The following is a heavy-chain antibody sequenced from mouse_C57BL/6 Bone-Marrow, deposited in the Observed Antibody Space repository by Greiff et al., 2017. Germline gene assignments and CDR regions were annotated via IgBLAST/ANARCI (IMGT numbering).Heavy chain of an antibody. CDR1: GYTFTSYW. CDR3: ARWGRLPY. J-gene: IGHJ4*01. D-gene: IGHD2-2*01. Sequence: QVQLKQPGAELVMPGASVKLSCKASGYTFTSYWMHWVKQRPGQGLEWIGEIDPSDSYTNYNQKFKGKSTLTVDKSSSTAYMQLSSLTSEDSAVYYCARWGRLPYWGQGTSVTVSS. CDR2: IDPSDSYT. V-gene: IGHV1-69*01.